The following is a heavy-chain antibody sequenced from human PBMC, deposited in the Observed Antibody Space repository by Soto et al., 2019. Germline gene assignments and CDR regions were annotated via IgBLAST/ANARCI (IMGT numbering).Heavy chain of an antibody. J-gene: IGHJ4*02. CDR3: ARVTWSAIEADGTSGYFDY. CDR1: GGSFSGYY. CDR2: INHSGST. V-gene: IGHV4-34*01. D-gene: IGHD6-13*01. Sequence: SETLSLTCAVYGGSFSGYYWSWIRQPPGKGLEWIGEINHSGSTNYNPSLKSRVTISVDTSKNQFSLKLGSVTAADTAVYYCARVTWSAIEADGTSGYFDYWGQGTLVTVSS.